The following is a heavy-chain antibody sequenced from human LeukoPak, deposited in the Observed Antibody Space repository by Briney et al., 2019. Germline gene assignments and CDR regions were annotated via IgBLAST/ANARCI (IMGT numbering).Heavy chain of an antibody. CDR3: AREWNDYGSGIMDV. V-gene: IGHV3-7*01. D-gene: IGHD3-10*01. CDR2: IKQDGGEK. Sequence: GGSLRLSCAASGFTFSSYWMSWVRQAPGKGLEWVANIKQDGGEKYYVGSVKGRFTVSRDNAKNSLYLQMNSLRAEDTAVYYCAREWNDYGSGIMDVWGKGTTVTVSS. CDR1: GFTFSSYW. J-gene: IGHJ6*04.